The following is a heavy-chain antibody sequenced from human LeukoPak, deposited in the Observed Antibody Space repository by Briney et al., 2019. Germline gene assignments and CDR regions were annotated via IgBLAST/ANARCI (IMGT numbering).Heavy chain of an antibody. CDR3: ARGGILTGYHW. CDR2: IIPNSGGT. V-gene: IGHV1-2*02. J-gene: IGHJ4*02. Sequence: ASVKVSCKASGYSFTDFYMHWVRQAPGQGLEWMGWIIPNSGGTNYAQKFQGRVTMTRDTFISTAYMELSRLSSDDTAIYYCARGGILTGYHWWGQGTLVTVSS. D-gene: IGHD3-9*01. CDR1: GYSFTDFY.